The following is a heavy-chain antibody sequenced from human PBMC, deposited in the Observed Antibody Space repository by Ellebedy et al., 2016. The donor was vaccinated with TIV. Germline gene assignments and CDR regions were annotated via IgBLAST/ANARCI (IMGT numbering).Heavy chain of an antibody. J-gene: IGHJ4*02. D-gene: IGHD2-2*01. CDR2: IDPNSGDT. CDR3: ARDFWYGQSTSTRAGDY. V-gene: IGHV1-2*02. Sequence: AASVKVSCKTSGYTFTGYYIHWVRQAPGQGLEWMGWIDPNSGDTNYGQKFQGRVTLTGDTSITTAYMEMSSLRSDDTAVYYCARDFWYGQSTSTRAGDYWGQGTLVTVSS. CDR1: GYTFTGYY.